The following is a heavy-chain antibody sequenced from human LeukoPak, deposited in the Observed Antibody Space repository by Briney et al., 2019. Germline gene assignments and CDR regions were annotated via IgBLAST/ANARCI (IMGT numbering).Heavy chain of an antibody. CDR1: GGSFSGYY. V-gene: IGHV4-34*01. J-gene: IGHJ4*02. CDR3: ARGHSYGPGGYFDY. Sequence: PSETLSLTCAVYGGSFSGYYWSWIRQPPGKGLEWIGEINHSGSTNYNPSLKSRVTISVDTSKNQFSLKLSSVTAADTAVYYCARGHSYGPGGYFDYWGQGTLVTVSS. CDR2: INHSGST. D-gene: IGHD5-18*01.